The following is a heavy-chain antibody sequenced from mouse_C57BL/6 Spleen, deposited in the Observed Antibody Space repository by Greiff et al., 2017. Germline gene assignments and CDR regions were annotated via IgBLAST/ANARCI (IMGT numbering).Heavy chain of an antibody. Sequence: EVQLVESGGGLVKPGGSLKLSCAASGFTFSSYAMSWVRQTPEKRLEWVATISDGGSYTYYPDNVKGRFTISRDNAKNNLYLQMSHLKSEDTAMYYCARETSYGDWYFDVWGTGTTVTVSS. V-gene: IGHV5-4*01. D-gene: IGHD1-1*01. CDR3: ARETSYGDWYFDV. CDR2: ISDGGSYT. CDR1: GFTFSSYA. J-gene: IGHJ1*03.